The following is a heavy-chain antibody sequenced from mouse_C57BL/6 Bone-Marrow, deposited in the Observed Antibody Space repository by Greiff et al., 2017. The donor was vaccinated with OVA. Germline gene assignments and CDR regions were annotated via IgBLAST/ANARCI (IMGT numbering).Heavy chain of an antibody. CDR2: INPSSGYT. CDR1: GYTFTSYT. CDR3: ARSAEAY. Sequence: QVQLKESAAELARPGASVKMSCKASGYTFTSYTMHWVKQRPGQGLEWIGYINPSSGYTEYNQKFKDKTTLTADKSSSTAYMQLSSLTSEDSAVYYCARSAEAYWGQGTLVTVSA. V-gene: IGHV1-4*02. J-gene: IGHJ3*01.